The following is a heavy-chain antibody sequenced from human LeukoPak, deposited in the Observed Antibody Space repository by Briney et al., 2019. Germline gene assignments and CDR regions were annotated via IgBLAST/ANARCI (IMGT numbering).Heavy chain of an antibody. D-gene: IGHD6-19*01. CDR3: ARDRRDKSSGWTYYMDV. CDR1: GFTVSSDS. J-gene: IGHJ6*03. V-gene: IGHV4-59*02. CDR2: IYYSGGT. Sequence: GSLRLSCTVSGFTVSSDSMSWIRQPPGKGLEWIGYIYYSGGTNYNPSLKSRVTISVDTSKNQFSLKLSSVTAADTAVYYCARDRRDKSSGWTYYMDVWGKGTTVTVSS.